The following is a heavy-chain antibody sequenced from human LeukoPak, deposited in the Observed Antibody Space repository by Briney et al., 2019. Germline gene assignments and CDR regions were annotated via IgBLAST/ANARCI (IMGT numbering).Heavy chain of an antibody. CDR1: RSSISSWY. J-gene: IGHJ4*02. Sequence: PSETLSLTCTVSRSSISSWYWSWIRQPPGKGLEWIGHFYDGGSTNYNPSLKSRVIISVDTSKSQFSLKLSSVTAADTAVYYCARETSLVGYSGGLGFNYWGQGTLVTVSS. V-gene: IGHV4-59*01. CDR2: FYDGGST. D-gene: IGHD6-19*01. CDR3: ARETSLVGYSGGLGFNY.